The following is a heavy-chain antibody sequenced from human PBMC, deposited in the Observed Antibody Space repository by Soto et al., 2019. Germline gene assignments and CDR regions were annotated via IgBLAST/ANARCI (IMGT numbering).Heavy chain of an antibody. V-gene: IGHV1-69*12. J-gene: IGHJ4*02. CDR2: IIPIFGTA. CDR3: ARMVTDAENHFDY. D-gene: IGHD5-18*01. CDR1: GGTFSSYA. Sequence: QVQLVQSGAEVKKPGSSVKVSCKASGGTFSSYAISWVRQAPGQGLEGMGGIIPIFGTANYAQKFQGRVTIPADESTSTAYMALSSLRSEDTAVYYCARMVTDAENHFDYWGQGTLVTVSS.